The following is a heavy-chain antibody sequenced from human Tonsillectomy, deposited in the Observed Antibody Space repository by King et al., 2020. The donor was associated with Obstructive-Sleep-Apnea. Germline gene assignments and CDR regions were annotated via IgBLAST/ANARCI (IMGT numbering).Heavy chain of an antibody. CDR1: GGSISSSSYY. Sequence: LQLQESGPGLVKPSETLSLTCTVSGGSISSSSYYWGWIRQPPGKGLEWIGSIYYSGSTYYNPSLKSRVTISVDTSKNQFSLKLSSVTAADTAVYYCARDLIAVEWETAGYYFDYWGQGTLVTVSS. D-gene: IGHD1-26*01. J-gene: IGHJ4*02. V-gene: IGHV4-39*07. CDR3: ARDLIAVEWETAGYYFDY. CDR2: IYYSGST.